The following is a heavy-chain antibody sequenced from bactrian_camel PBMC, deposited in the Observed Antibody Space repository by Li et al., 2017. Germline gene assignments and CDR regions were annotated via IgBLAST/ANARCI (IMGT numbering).Heavy chain of an antibody. V-gene: IGHV3S53*01. CDR3: AAGYRGGWYLVLGSYNH. CDR2: IAPDGRS. Sequence: VQLVESGGGSVQAGGSLRLSCVISNSGPKKYCLGWFRQAPGKKREGVAAIAPDGRSNYADSVKGRFTISRDNAKNIIYLQMNDLKPDDTAMYYCAAGYRGGWYLVLGSYNHWGQGTQVTVS. D-gene: IGHD6*01. J-gene: IGHJ4*01. CDR1: NSGPKKYC.